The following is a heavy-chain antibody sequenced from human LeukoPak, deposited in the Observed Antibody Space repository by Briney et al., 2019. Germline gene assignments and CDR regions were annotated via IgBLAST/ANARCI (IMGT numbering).Heavy chain of an antibody. CDR1: GGSISSGGYY. CDR2: IYYSGST. CDR3: ALVVVPAAIPGGWFDP. V-gene: IGHV4-31*03. Sequence: SETLSLTCTVSGGSISSGGYYWSWIRQHPGKGLEWIGYIYYSGSTYYNPSLKSRVTISVDTSKNQFSLKLSSVTAADTAVYYCALVVVPAAIPGGWFDPWGQGTLGTVSS. D-gene: IGHD2-2*02. J-gene: IGHJ5*02.